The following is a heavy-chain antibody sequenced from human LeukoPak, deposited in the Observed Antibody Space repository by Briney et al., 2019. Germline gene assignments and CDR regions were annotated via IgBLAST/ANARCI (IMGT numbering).Heavy chain of an antibody. J-gene: IGHJ5*02. D-gene: IGHD5/OR15-5a*01. Sequence: GSLRLSCAASGFTVSSNYMSWVRQAPGKGLEWVSVIYSGGSTYYADSVKGRFTISRDNSKNTLYLQMNSLRAEDTAVYYCARVVSGSSPFDPWGQGTLVTVSS. V-gene: IGHV3-53*05. CDR3: ARVVSGSSPFDP. CDR1: GFTVSSNY. CDR2: IYSGGST.